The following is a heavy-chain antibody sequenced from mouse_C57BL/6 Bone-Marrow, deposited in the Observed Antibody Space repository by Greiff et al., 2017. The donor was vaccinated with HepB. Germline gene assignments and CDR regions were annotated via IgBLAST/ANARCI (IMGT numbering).Heavy chain of an antibody. J-gene: IGHJ2*01. Sequence: VQLQQPGAELVMPGASVKLSCKASGYTFTSYWMLWVKQRPGQGLEWIGEIDPSDSYTNYNQKFKGKSTLTVDKSSSTAYMQLSSLTSEDSAVYYCARRDGKDYFDYWGQGTTLTVSS. CDR3: ARRDGKDYFDY. CDR1: GYTFTSYW. V-gene: IGHV1-69*01. CDR2: IDPSDSYT. D-gene: IGHD2-1*01.